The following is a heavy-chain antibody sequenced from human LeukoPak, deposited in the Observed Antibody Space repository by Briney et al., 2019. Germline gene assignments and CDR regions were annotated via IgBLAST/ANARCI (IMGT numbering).Heavy chain of an antibody. CDR3: ARETRGYSSSWYDWFDP. CDR2: TYYRSKWYN. J-gene: IGHJ5*02. CDR1: GDSVSSNSAA. V-gene: IGHV6-1*01. D-gene: IGHD6-13*01. Sequence: SQTLSLTCAISGDSVSSNSAAWNWIRQSPSGGLEWLGRTYYRSKWYNDYAVSVKSRITINPDTSKNQFSLQLNSVTPEDTAVYYCARETRGYSSSWYDWFDPWGQGTLVTVSS.